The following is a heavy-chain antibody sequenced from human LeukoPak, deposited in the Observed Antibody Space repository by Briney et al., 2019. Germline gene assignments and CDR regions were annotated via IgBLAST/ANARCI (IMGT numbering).Heavy chain of an antibody. V-gene: IGHV3-23*01. D-gene: IGHD3-10*01. CDR1: GFTFSSYA. Sequence: GGSLRLSCAASGFTFSSYAMSWVRQAPGKGLEWVSAISGSGGSTYYADPVKGRFTISRDNSKNTLYLQMNSLRAEDTAVYYCAKALPSTWITMVRGVIPIDYWGQGTLVTVSS. J-gene: IGHJ4*02. CDR2: ISGSGGST. CDR3: AKALPSTWITMVRGVIPIDY.